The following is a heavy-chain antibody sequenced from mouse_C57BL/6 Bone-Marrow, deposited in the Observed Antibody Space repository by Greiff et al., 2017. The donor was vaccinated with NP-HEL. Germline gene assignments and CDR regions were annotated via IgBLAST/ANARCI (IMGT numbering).Heavy chain of an antibody. CDR3: ARQTDY. Sequence: EVMLVESGGDLVKPGGSLTLSCAASGFTFSSYGMSCVRQTPDKRLEWVATISSGGSYTYYPDSVKGRFTISRDNAKNTLYLQMSSLKSEDTAMYYCARQTDYWGQGTTLTVSS. CDR1: GFTFSSYG. V-gene: IGHV5-6*01. CDR2: ISSGGSYT. J-gene: IGHJ2*01.